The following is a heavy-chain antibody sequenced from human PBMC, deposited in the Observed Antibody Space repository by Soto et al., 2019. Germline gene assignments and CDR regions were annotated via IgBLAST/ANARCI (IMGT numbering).Heavy chain of an antibody. D-gene: IGHD4-4*01. CDR3: ARARTFTVTHDY. V-gene: IGHV4-31*03. CDR1: GGSISSGGYY. Sequence: TLSLTCTVSGGSISSGGYYWSWIRQHPGKGLEWIGYIYYSGSTYYNPSLKSRVTLSVDTSKNQFSLKLSSVTAADTAVYYCARARTFTVTHDYWGQGTLVTVSS. CDR2: IYYSGST. J-gene: IGHJ4*02.